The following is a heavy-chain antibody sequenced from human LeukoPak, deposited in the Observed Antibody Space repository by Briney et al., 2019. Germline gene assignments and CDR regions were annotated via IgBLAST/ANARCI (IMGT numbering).Heavy chain of an antibody. Sequence: GGSLRLSCAASGFTFSSYEMNWVRQAPGKGLEWVSYISSSGSTIYYADSVKGRFTISRDNAKNSLYLQMNSLRAEDTAVYYCARDGPVPAAMHEKFQGYYYMDVGGKGTTVTISS. CDR3: ARDGPVPAAMHEKFQGYYYMDV. CDR1: GFTFSSYE. D-gene: IGHD2-2*01. V-gene: IGHV3-48*03. CDR2: ISSSGSTI. J-gene: IGHJ6*03.